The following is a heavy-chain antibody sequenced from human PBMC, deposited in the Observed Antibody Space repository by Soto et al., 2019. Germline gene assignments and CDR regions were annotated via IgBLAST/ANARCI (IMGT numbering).Heavy chain of an antibody. CDR1: GYSFTSYW. Sequence: GESLKISCKGSGYSFTSYWISWVRQMPGKGLEWMGIIYPGDSDTRYSPSFQGQVTISADKSISTAYLQWSSLKASDTAMYYCARPRSSSRNYYGMGVWGQGTTVTVSS. V-gene: IGHV5-51*01. J-gene: IGHJ6*02. CDR3: ARPRSSSRNYYGMGV. CDR2: IYPGDSDT. D-gene: IGHD6-13*01.